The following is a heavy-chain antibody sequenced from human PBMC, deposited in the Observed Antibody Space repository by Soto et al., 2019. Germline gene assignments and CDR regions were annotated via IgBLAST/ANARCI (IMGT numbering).Heavy chain of an antibody. CDR1: GFTFSNAW. V-gene: IGHV3-15*01. CDR3: ATDRFASPVDS. CDR2: IRSKTSGGAA. J-gene: IGHJ4*02. Sequence: EVQLVESGGGLVKPGGPLRLSCAASGFTFSNAWMIWVRQAPGKGLEWLGRIRSKTSGGAADYSAPVEGRFTISRDDSKNTLYLQMNSLKTEETAIYYCATDRFASPVDSWGQGTLVTVSS. D-gene: IGHD3-10*01.